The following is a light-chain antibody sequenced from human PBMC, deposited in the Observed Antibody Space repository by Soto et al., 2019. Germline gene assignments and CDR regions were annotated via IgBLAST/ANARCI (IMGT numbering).Light chain of an antibody. CDR1: SGSVSTNYY. V-gene: IGLV8-61*01. CDR2: SIR. CDR3: ALYLGSGIWM. J-gene: IGLJ3*02. Sequence: QTVGTQETSLSVSPGGTVTLTCGLSSGSVSTNYYPSWYQQTPGQPPRTLIYSIRVRSSGVPDRFSGSILANKAALTITGAQLDDEADYYCALYLGSGIWMFGGGTKVTVL.